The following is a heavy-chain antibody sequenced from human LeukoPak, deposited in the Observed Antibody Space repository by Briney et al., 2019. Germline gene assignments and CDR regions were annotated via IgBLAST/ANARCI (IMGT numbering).Heavy chain of an antibody. Sequence: GGSLRLSCAASGFTFNNNGMHWVRQAPGKGLEWVAVVSYDGNKKYYADSVKGRFTISRDNSKTTLYVQMNSLRAEDTAVYYCAREGTGTIDYWGQGTLVTVSS. CDR2: VSYDGNKK. CDR3: AREGTGTIDY. CDR1: GFTFNNNG. D-gene: IGHD1-1*01. J-gene: IGHJ4*02. V-gene: IGHV3-30*03.